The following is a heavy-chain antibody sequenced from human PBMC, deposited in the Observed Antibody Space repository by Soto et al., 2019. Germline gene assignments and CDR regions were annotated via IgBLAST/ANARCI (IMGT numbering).Heavy chain of an antibody. CDR2: SHQSGNT. J-gene: IGHJ4*02. CDR3: ATRDSSRFY. V-gene: IGHV4-4*02. D-gene: IGHD6-13*01. Sequence: QVQLQESGPGLVKPSGTLSLTCAVSGVSISSHDWWTWVRQPPGKGLEWIGESHQSGNTNYNSSLECRVAISVDKPTNPFSLTLRSVTVEDRAVYYCATRDSSRFYWGEGILVTVSS. CDR1: GVSISSHDW.